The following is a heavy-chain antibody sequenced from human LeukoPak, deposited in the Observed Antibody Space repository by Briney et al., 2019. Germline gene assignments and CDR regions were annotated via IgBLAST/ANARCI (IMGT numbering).Heavy chain of an antibody. CDR3: ARGFSTSESTVNDFDY. CDR2: IIPILGIT. V-gene: IGHV1-69*04. Sequence: GASVKVSCKASGGTFSSYAIRWVRQAPGQGLEWMGRIIPILGITNYAQRYQGRVTITADKSTGTAYMELSSLRSEDTAVYYCARGFSTSESTVNDFDYWGQGTLVTVSS. D-gene: IGHD4-17*01. CDR1: GGTFSSYA. J-gene: IGHJ4*02.